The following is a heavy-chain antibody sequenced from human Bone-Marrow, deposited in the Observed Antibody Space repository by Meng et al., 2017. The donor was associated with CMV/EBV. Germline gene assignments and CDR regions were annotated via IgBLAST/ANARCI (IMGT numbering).Heavy chain of an antibody. V-gene: IGHV1-8*01. CDR3: ARVLRKGAYKSLTYY. D-gene: IGHD2-21*01. CDR1: GYTFTSYD. Sequence: ASVKVSCKASGYTFTSYDINWVRQATGQGLEWMGWMNPNSGNTGYAQKFQGRVTMTRNTSISTAYMKLSSLRSEDTAVYYCARVLRKGAYKSLTYYWGQGTLVTVSS. J-gene: IGHJ4*02. CDR2: MNPNSGNT.